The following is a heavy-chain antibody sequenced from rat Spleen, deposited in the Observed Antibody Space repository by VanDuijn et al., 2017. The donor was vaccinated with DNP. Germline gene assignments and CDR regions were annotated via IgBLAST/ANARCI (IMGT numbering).Heavy chain of an antibody. CDR2: ISSDGRTP. CDR3: TRHYTYSGFTSNVMDA. D-gene: IGHD1-9*01. V-gene: IGHV5-29*01. Sequence: EVQLVESDGGLVQPGRSLKLSCAASGFTFSDCAMAWVRQAPTGGLEWVATISSDGRTPYYRDSIKGQFTISRDNAKTTLYLQMDSLRSEDTATYYCTRHYTYSGFTSNVMDAWGRGASVTVSS. CDR1: GFTFSDCA. J-gene: IGHJ4*01.